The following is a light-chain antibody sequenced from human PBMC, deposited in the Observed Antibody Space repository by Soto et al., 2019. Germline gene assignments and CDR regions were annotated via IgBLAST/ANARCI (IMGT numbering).Light chain of an antibody. V-gene: IGLV1-44*01. CDR3: AAWDESLNGHVV. CDR1: SSNIGSNT. J-gene: IGLJ2*01. Sequence: QSVLTQPPSASGTPGQRVTISCSGSSSNIGSNTVNWYQQLPGTAPKLLIYSNNQRPSGVPDRFSGSKFGTSASLAISGLQSEDEADYYCAAWDESLNGHVVFGGGTKLTVL. CDR2: SNN.